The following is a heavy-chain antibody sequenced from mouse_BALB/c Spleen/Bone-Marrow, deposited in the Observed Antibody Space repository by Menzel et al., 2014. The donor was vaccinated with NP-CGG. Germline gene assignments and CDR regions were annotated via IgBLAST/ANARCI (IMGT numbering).Heavy chain of an antibody. V-gene: IGHV5-9-2*01. CDR1: GFSFNSYG. Sequence: DVKLEESGGGLVKSGGSLKLSCAASGFSFNSYGMSWVRQTPEKRLEWVATISGGGSYTFYPDSVKGRFTISRDNAKNDLYLQLSSLRSEDTDLYYCARHAYYDQTEVSFVYWGQGTLVTVSA. D-gene: IGHD2-4*01. CDR3: ARHAYYDQTEVSFVY. CDR2: ISGGGSYT. J-gene: IGHJ3*01.